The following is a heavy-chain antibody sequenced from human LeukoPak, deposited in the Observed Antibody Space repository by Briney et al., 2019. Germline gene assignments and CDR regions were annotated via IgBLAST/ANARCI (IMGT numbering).Heavy chain of an antibody. V-gene: IGHV4-61*09. CDR3: ARVHTTGRYSPADFDY. J-gene: IGHJ4*02. CDR1: GGSVNVGSYY. CDR2: FYTSGSA. D-gene: IGHD5-18*01. Sequence: PSQTLSLTCTVSGGSVNVGSYYWTWIRHPAGKGLEWIGHFYTSGSAKYNPSLMSRGTISVDTSKNQFSLKLNSVTAADTAVYYCARVHTTGRYSPADFDYWGQGTLVTVSS.